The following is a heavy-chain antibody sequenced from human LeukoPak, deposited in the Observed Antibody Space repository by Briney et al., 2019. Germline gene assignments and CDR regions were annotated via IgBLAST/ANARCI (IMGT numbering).Heavy chain of an antibody. Sequence: GGSLRLSCAASGFNFSSYAMSWVRQAPGKGLEWVSAISGSGGSTYYADSVKGRFTISRDNSKNTLYLQMNSLRAEDTAVYYCAKELEGGYSYGAVDYWGQGTLVTVSS. CDR3: AKELEGGYSYGAVDY. CDR1: GFNFSSYA. J-gene: IGHJ4*02. D-gene: IGHD5-18*01. CDR2: ISGSGGST. V-gene: IGHV3-23*01.